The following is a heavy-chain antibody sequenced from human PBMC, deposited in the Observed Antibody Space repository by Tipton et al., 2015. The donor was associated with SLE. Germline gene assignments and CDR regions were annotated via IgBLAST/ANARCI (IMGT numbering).Heavy chain of an antibody. J-gene: IGHJ4*02. CDR1: GGSISSPY. V-gene: IGHV4-59*11. CDR2: IFDSGST. Sequence: TLSLTCTVSGGSISSPYWSWIRQPPGKGLEWIGDIFDSGSTNYNPSLTSRLTMSVDTSKNQFSLKLSSVTAADTAVYYCAGGAAAGWFLDYWGQGTLVTVSS. D-gene: IGHD6-13*01. CDR3: AGGAAAGWFLDY.